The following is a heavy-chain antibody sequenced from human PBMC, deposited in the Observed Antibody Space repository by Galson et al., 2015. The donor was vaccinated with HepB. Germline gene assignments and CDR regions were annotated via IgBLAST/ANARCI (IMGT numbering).Heavy chain of an antibody. Sequence: SVKVSCKASGYTFTSYAITWVRQAPGQGLEWMGWISGNNGVTDYVQKFQGRVTMTTDTSTSIAYMELRSLRSDDTAVYYCATFSRGVLAITGTTAYYGMDVWGQGTTVTVS. J-gene: IGHJ6*02. CDR1: GYTFTSYA. CDR3: ATFSRGVLAITGTTAYYGMDV. CDR2: ISGNNGVT. V-gene: IGHV1-18*01. D-gene: IGHD1-7*01.